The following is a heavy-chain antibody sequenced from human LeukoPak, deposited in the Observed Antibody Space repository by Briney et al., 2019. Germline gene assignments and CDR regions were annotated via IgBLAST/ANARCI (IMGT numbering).Heavy chain of an antibody. CDR2: INPSGGST. V-gene: IGHV1-46*01. CDR3: ARGSTGYSSSWYDYYYMDV. Sequence: ASVKVSCKASGYTFTSYYMHWVRQAPGQGLEWMGIINPSGGSTSYAQKFQGRVTMTTDTSTSTAYMELRSLRSDDTAVYYCARGSTGYSSSWYDYYYMDVWGKGTTVTVSS. CDR1: GYTFTSYY. J-gene: IGHJ6*03. D-gene: IGHD6-13*01.